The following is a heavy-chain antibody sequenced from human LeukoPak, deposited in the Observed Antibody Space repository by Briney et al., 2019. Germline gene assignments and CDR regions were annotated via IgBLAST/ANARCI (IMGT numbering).Heavy chain of an antibody. CDR1: GFTFSDYY. J-gene: IGHJ3*02. D-gene: IGHD2-15*01. CDR2: ISSSSSYT. Sequence: PGGSLRLSCAASGFTFSDYYMNWIRQAPGKGLEWVSYISSSSSYTNYADSVKGRFTISRDNAKNSLYLRMNSLRAEDTAVYYCARDGGACSGGSCYFEAFDIWGQGTMVTVSS. V-gene: IGHV3-11*06. CDR3: ARDGGACSGGSCYFEAFDI.